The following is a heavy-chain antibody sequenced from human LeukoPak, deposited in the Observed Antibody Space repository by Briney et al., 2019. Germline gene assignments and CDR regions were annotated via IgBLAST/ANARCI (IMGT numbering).Heavy chain of an antibody. D-gene: IGHD7-27*01. V-gene: IGHV3-7*01. CDR2: IQKDGSEA. CDR3: ARAGVTNQLGQTYWYFDL. Sequence: GGSLRLSCAASGFTLSTYAMHWVRQAPGKGLEWVAKIQKDGSEAYYVDSMEGRFTISRDNAENSLYLQMHSLRAEDTAVYSCARAGVTNQLGQTYWYFDLWGRGTLVTVSS. CDR1: GFTLSTYA. J-gene: IGHJ2*01.